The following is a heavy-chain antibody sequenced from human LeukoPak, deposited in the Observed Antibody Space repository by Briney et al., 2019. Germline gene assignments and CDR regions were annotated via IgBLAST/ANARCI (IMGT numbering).Heavy chain of an antibody. J-gene: IGHJ3*02. V-gene: IGHV3-23*01. D-gene: IGHD3-22*01. CDR2: ISGSGGST. CDR3: AKEMGPGYYDSSGYYYLDAFDI. Sequence: GGSLRLSCAASGFTFSSYAMSWVRQAPGKGLEGVSAISGSGGSTYYADSVKGRFTISRYNSKNTLYLQMNSLRAEDTAVYYCAKEMGPGYYDSSGYYYLDAFDIWGQGTMVTVSS. CDR1: GFTFSSYA.